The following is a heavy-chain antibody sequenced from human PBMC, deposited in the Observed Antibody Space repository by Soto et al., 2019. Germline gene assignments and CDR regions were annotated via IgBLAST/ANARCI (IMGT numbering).Heavy chain of an antibody. CDR1: GDTFTTYD. CDR2: INPNIGNI. V-gene: IGHV1-8*01. J-gene: IGHJ4*02. CDR3: ARGRASGSYYLREY. Sequence: ASVNVSCKASGDTFTTYDINWVRQATGHGLEWMGWINPNIGNIGYAQRFQGRVTMTRDTAIRTAYMEVSSLRSDDTAVYYCARGRASGSYYLREYWGQGTLFIVSS. D-gene: IGHD3-10*01.